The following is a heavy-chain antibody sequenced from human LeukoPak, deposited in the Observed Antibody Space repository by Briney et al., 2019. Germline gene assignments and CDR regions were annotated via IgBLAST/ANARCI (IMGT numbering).Heavy chain of an antibody. Sequence: GSLRLSCAASGFTFSDYFMSWIRQAPGKGLEWIGEINHSGSTNYNPSLKSRVTISVDTSQKQFSLRLRSVTAADTAVYYCARHWGDCSGGSCYLAFDYWGQGTLVTVSS. CDR2: INHSGST. D-gene: IGHD2-15*01. CDR1: GFTFSDYF. J-gene: IGHJ4*02. CDR3: ARHWGDCSGGSCYLAFDY. V-gene: IGHV4-34*01.